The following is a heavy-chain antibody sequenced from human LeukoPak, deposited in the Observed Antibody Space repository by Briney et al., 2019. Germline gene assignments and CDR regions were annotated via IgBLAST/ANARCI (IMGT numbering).Heavy chain of an antibody. CDR1: GFTFSNYN. CDR3: ARDHYDSWSGSPTHTVDC. V-gene: IGHV3-21*01. Sequence: GGSLRLSCAASGFTFSNYNMNWVRQAPGKGLEWVSSISSSSSYIYYADSMRGRFTISRDNAKNSLYLQVNSLRAEDTAVYYCARDHYDSWSGSPTHTVDCWGQGTLVTVSS. CDR2: ISSSSSYI. D-gene: IGHD3-3*01. J-gene: IGHJ4*02.